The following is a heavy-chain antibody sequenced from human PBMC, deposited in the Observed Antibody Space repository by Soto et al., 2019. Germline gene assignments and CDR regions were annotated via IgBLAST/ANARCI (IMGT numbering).Heavy chain of an antibody. D-gene: IGHD5-18*01. CDR2: INAGNGNT. CDR1: GYTFTRNA. Sequence: ASVKVSCKASGYTFTRNAMHWVRQAPGQRLEWMGWINAGNGNTKYSQKFQGQVTMSTDKSISTAYLQWDSLKASDTAMYYCATVGHSYVSFDYGGQGTLVTVSS. CDR3: ATVGHSYVSFDY. V-gene: IGHV1-3*01. J-gene: IGHJ4*02.